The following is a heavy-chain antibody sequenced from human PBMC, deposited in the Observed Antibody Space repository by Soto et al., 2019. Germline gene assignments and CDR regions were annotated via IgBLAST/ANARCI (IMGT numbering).Heavy chain of an antibody. J-gene: IGHJ4*02. CDR3: ARDRKWLEY. Sequence: SETLSLTCTVSGGSISSYYWSWIRQPPGKGLEWIGYIYYSGSTNYNPSLKSRVTISVDTSKNQFSLKLSSVTAADTAVYYCARDRKWLEYWGQGTPVTVSS. CDR1: GGSISSYY. D-gene: IGHD6-19*01. CDR2: IYYSGST. V-gene: IGHV4-59*01.